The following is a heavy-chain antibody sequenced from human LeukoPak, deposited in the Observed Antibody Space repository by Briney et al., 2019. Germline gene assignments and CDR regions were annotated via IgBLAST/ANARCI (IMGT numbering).Heavy chain of an antibody. J-gene: IGHJ3*02. CDR1: GGSISSSSYY. CDR3: AIYYGDFAYDAFDI. V-gene: IGHV4-39*01. D-gene: IGHD4-17*01. CDR2: IYYSGST. Sequence: PSETLSLTCTVSGGSISSSSYYWGWIRQPPGKGLEWIGSIYYSGSTYYNPSLKSRVTISVDTSKNQFSLKLSSVTAADTAVYYCAIYYGDFAYDAFDIWGQGTMVTVSS.